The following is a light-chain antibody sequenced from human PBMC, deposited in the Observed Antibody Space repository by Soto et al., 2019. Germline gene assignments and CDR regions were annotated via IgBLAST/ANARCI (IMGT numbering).Light chain of an antibody. Sequence: EIVLTQSPATLSLSPGERATLPFSANQSVGSYLAWYQQKPGQAPRLLISEASSRATGIPARFSGSGSGTDFTLTISSLEPEDFAVYYCQQRSNWPLLTFGGGTKVEIK. CDR3: QQRSNWPLLT. CDR1: QSVGSY. CDR2: EAS. V-gene: IGKV3-11*01. J-gene: IGKJ4*01.